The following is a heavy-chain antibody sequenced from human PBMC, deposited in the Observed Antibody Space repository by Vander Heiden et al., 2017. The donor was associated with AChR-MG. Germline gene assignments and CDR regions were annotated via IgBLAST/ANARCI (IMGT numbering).Heavy chain of an antibody. J-gene: IGHJ4*02. Sequence: QVQLVESGGGVVQPGRSLRLSCEASGFIFSGYAIYWVRQAPGKGLEWVAIISNDGGEKYYADSVKGRFTLSRDNSKNTLYLQMNSLRPEDTGVYYCAILAARTDFDYWGQGTLVTVSS. CDR3: AILAARTDFDY. D-gene: IGHD6-6*01. CDR2: ISNDGGEK. CDR1: GFIFSGYA. V-gene: IGHV3-30-3*01.